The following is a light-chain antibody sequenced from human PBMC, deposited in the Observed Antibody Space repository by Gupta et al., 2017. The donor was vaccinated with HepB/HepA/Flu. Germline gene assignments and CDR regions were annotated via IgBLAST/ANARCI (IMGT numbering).Light chain of an antibody. V-gene: IGKV1-39*01. CDR3: QQCLATPIT. J-gene: IGKJ5*01. CDR1: QSITNY. CDR2: STS. Sequence: IQMTQSPSCLSASVGDKVTITCRASQSITNYLNWYQHKPGKAPKLLIYSTSTLQNEVPSRFSGSGSGTEFTLTISSLQPEDFATYYCQQCLATPITFGQGTRLELK.